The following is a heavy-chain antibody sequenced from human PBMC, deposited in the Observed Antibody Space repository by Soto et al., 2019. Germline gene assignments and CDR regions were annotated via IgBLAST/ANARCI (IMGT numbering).Heavy chain of an antibody. CDR3: ARGRGYDSTDYYYAY. CDR2: IIPIFGTT. Sequence: QVQLVQSGAEVRKPGSSVRVSCKASGGSFNRHTISWVRQAPGQGLEWMGGIIPIFGTTNHAQKFQGRVTIIADESTSTVYMELSSLRSDDTAIYYCARGRGYDSTDYYYAYWGLGTLVIVSS. CDR1: GGSFNRHT. J-gene: IGHJ4*02. D-gene: IGHD3-22*01. V-gene: IGHV1-69*01.